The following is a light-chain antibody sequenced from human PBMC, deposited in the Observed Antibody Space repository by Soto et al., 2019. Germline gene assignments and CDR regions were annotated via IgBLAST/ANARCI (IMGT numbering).Light chain of an antibody. CDR3: QQYISYPYT. V-gene: IGKV1-5*01. CDR1: QTTNTW. Sequence: DIPMTQFPSTLSASVGDRVTITCRANQTTNTWLAWYQQKPGTAPKLLIYDASSLEGGVPSRFSASGSGTEFTLTISSLQPDDLSTYYCQQYISYPYTFGQGTKVEIK. J-gene: IGKJ2*01. CDR2: DAS.